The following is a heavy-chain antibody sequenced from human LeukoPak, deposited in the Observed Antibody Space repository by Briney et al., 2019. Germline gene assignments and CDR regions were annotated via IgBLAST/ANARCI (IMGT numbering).Heavy chain of an antibody. D-gene: IGHD3-22*01. J-gene: IGHJ4*02. CDR1: GGSISSSNW. CDR3: ARAPWGYYDSSGFDY. CDR2: IYHSGST. Sequence: PSETLSLTCAVSGGSISSSNWWSWVRQPLGKGLEWIGEIYHSGSTNYNPSLKSRVTISVDKSKNQFSLKLSSVTAADTAVYYCARAPWGYYDSSGFDYWGQGTLVTVSS. V-gene: IGHV4-4*02.